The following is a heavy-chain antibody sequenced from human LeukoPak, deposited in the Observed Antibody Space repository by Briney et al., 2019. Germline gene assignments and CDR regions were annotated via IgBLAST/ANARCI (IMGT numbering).Heavy chain of an antibody. J-gene: IGHJ4*02. D-gene: IGHD1-26*01. CDR1: GGSISSGGYY. CDR2: IYYSGST. V-gene: IGHV4-31*03. CDR3: ARGLDDVLGVLVTKNYFDY. Sequence: SETLSLTCTVSGGSISSGGYYWSWIRQHPGKGLEWIGYIYYSGSTYYNPSLKSRVTISVDTSKNQFSLKLSSVTAADTAVYYCARGLDDVLGVLVTKNYFDYWSQGTLVTVSS.